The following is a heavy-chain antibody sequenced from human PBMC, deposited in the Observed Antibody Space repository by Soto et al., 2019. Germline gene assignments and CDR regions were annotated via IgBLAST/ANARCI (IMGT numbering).Heavy chain of an antibody. CDR3: AKDMRVREVVPHVDC. D-gene: IGHD3-10*01. Sequence: EVQLLESGGGLVQPGGSLRLSCAGSEFTFSSYDMSWVRQAPGKGLEWVSAISGSGDHTFYADSVKGRFTVSRDNSKSTLFLQMDSLRVEDTAIYYCAKDMRVREVVPHVDCWGQGTLVTVSS. CDR2: ISGSGDHT. J-gene: IGHJ4*02. CDR1: EFTFSSYD. V-gene: IGHV3-23*01.